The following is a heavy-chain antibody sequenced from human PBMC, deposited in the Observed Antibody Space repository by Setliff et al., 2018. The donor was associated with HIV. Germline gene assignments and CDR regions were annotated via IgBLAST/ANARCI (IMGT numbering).Heavy chain of an antibody. V-gene: IGHV4-38-2*02. J-gene: IGHJ4*02. D-gene: IGHD6-19*01. CDR2: IYHSGST. CDR3: ARDGGSSGWYFVLGYSDY. Sequence: SETLSLTCAVSGYSISSAYYWGWIRHPPGKGLEWIGSIYHSGSTYYNPSLKSRVTISVDTSKNQFSLKLNSVTAADTAMYYCARDGGSSGWYFVLGYSDYWGPGTLVTVSS. CDR1: GYSISSAYY.